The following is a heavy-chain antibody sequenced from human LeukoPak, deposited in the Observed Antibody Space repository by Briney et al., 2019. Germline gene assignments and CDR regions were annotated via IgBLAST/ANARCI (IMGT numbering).Heavy chain of an antibody. CDR1: GGSFSGYY. CDR2: INHSGST. J-gene: IGHJ5*02. D-gene: IGHD3-10*01. Sequence: KPSETLSLTCAVYGGSFSGYYWSWIRQPPGKGLEWIGEINHSGSTNYNPSLKSRVTISVDTSKNQFSLKLSFVTAADTAVYYCARGLWFGEIHIFDPWGQGTLVTVSS. CDR3: ARGLWFGEIHIFDP. V-gene: IGHV4-34*01.